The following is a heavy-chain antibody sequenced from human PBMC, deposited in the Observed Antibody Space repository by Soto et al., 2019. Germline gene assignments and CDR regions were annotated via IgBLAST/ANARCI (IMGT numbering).Heavy chain of an antibody. D-gene: IGHD3-10*01. V-gene: IGHV1-18*01. J-gene: IGHJ5*02. CDR2: ISAYNGNT. Sequence: ASVKVSCKASGYTFTSYGISWVRQAPGQGLEWMGWISAYNGNTNYAQKLQGRVTITADKSTSTAYMELSSLRSEDTAVYYCARVKRGLMVRGHENWFDPWGQGTLVTVSS. CDR3: ARVKRGLMVRGHENWFDP. CDR1: GYTFTSYG.